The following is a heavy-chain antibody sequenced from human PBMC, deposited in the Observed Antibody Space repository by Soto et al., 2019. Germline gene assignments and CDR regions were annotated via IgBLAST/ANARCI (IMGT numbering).Heavy chain of an antibody. CDR2: ISWNSGSI. J-gene: IGHJ6*03. CDR3: AKDSGGYDYYYYYMDV. CDR1: GFTFDDYA. Sequence: EVQLVESGGGLVQPGRSLRLSCAASGFTFDDYAMHWVRQAPGKGLEWVSGISWNSGSIGYSGSVKGRFTISRDNAKNSLYLQMNSLRAEDTALYYCAKDSGGYDYYYYYMDVWGKGTTVTVSS. D-gene: IGHD5-12*01. V-gene: IGHV3-9*01.